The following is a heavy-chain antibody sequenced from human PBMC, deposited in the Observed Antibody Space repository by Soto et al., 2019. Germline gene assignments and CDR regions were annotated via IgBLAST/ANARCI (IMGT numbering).Heavy chain of an antibody. V-gene: IGHV3-73*01. J-gene: IGHJ4*02. CDR1: GFTFRDSA. CDR2: IRNEGKSFAT. CDR3: ARDDSDFIWGKVDN. Sequence: EVRMVESGGGLVHPGGSLRLYCAASGFTFRDSAVHWVRQASGKGLEWIGRIRNEGKSFATGYGASVQGRFIISKDDLKNTAYLQMNSLKSDDTAIYYCARDDSDFIWGKVDNWGQGTLVTVSP. D-gene: IGHD3-16*01.